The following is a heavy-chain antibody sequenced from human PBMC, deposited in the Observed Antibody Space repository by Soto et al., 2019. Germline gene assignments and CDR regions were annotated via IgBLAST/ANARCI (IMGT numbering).Heavy chain of an antibody. CDR3: ARRLYGDYDY. Sequence: QAQLVQSGAEVKEPGASVKVSCKASGYSFTTSGITWVRQAPGQGLEWMGWISTYNGNTNYAQKLQDRVTLTTDTSTSTAYMELRSLRSDGTAVYYCARRLYGDYDYWGQGPLVTVSS. J-gene: IGHJ4*02. D-gene: IGHD4-17*01. V-gene: IGHV1-18*01. CDR2: ISTYNGNT. CDR1: GYSFTTSG.